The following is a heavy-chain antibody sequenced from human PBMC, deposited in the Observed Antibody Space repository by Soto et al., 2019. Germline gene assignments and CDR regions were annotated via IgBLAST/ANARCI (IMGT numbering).Heavy chain of an antibody. CDR1: GYTFTSYG. D-gene: IGHD3-3*01. Sequence: GASVKVSCKASGYTFTSYGISWVRQAPGQGLEWMGWISAYNGNTNYAQKLQGRVTMTTDTSTSTAYMELRSLRSDDTAVYYCAGDAAYYDFWSGYFPFDYWAQGTLVTVSS. CDR3: AGDAAYYDFWSGYFPFDY. V-gene: IGHV1-18*04. CDR2: ISAYNGNT. J-gene: IGHJ4*02.